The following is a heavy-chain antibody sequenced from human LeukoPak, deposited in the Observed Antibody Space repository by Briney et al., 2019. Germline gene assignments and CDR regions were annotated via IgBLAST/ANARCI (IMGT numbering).Heavy chain of an antibody. D-gene: IGHD4-17*01. CDR3: ARDRFPGDERALTFDY. J-gene: IGHJ4*02. Sequence: GASVKVSCKASGYTFTSYGISWVRQAPGQGLEWMGWISAYNGNTNYAQKLQGRVTMTTDTSTSTAYMELRSLRSDDTAVYYCARDRFPGDERALTFDYWGQGTLVTVSS. V-gene: IGHV1-18*01. CDR2: ISAYNGNT. CDR1: GYTFTSYG.